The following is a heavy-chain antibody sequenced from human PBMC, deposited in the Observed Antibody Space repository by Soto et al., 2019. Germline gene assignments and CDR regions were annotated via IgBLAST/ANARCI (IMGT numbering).Heavy chain of an antibody. Sequence: SETLSLTCTVYGCTCIEYYCTWIRQPPGKGLEWIGEINHRGSTNYNPSLKSRVNISVDTSKNQFSLKLSSVTAADTAVYYCGRGPQYDSSGYYFYWGQGSLLTVSS. CDR1: GCTCIEYY. CDR2: INHRGST. D-gene: IGHD3-22*01. V-gene: IGHV4-34*01. CDR3: GRGPQYDSSGYYFY. J-gene: IGHJ4*02.